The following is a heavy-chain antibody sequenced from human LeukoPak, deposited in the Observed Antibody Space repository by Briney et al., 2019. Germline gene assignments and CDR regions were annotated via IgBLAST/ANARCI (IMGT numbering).Heavy chain of an antibody. J-gene: IGHJ5*02. Sequence: GASVKVSCKASGNTFTGYYMRWVRQAPGQGLEWMGWINPNSGGTNYAQKFQGRVTMTRDTSISTAYMELSRLRSDDTAVYYCARIRRYYDSPDWFDPWGQGTLVTVSS. CDR1: GNTFTGYY. V-gene: IGHV1-2*02. CDR3: ARIRRYYDSPDWFDP. CDR2: INPNSGGT. D-gene: IGHD3-22*01.